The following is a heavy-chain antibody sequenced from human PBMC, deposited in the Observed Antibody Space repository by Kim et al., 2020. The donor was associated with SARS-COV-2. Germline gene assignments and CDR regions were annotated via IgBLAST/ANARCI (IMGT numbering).Heavy chain of an antibody. D-gene: IGHD3-9*01. J-gene: IGHJ4*02. CDR1: GFTFSSYA. V-gene: IGHV3-30*04. CDR3: ARSMLVVNEILTGYFSHESMGFDY. CDR2: ISYDGTKK. Sequence: GGSLRLSCAASGFTFSSYAIHWVRQAPGKGLEWVAVISYDGTKKYYADSVKGRFSISRDNSKNPLDLQMNSLRAEDTAVYYCARSMLVVNEILTGYFSHESMGFDYWGQGTLVTVSS.